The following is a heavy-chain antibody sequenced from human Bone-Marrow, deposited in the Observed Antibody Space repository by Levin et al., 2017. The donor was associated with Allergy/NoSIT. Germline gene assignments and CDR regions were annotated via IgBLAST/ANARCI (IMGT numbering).Heavy chain of an antibody. J-gene: IGHJ6*02. V-gene: IGHV3-7*01. CDR3: ARDVGLRTYYYYYYGMDV. CDR1: GFTFSSYW. D-gene: IGHD1-14*01. Sequence: PGGSLRLSCAASGFTFSSYWMSWVRQAPGKGLEWVANIKQDGSEKYYVDSVKGRFTISRDNAKNSLYLQMNSLRAEDTAVYYCARDVGLRTYYYYYYGMDVWGQGTTVTVSS. CDR2: IKQDGSEK.